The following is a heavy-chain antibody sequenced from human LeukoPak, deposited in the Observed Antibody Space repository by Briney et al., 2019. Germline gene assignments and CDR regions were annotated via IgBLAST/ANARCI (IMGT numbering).Heavy chain of an antibody. CDR3: AREREGPYGYLDY. J-gene: IGHJ4*02. CDR2: IYISGSI. V-gene: IGHV4-4*07. Sequence: SETLSLTCTVSGGSISSYYWSWIRQPPGKGLEWIGRIYISGSINYKSSLKSRVTISLDTSKNQFSLKLSSVTAADTAVYYCAREREGPYGYLDYWGQGTLVTVSS. CDR1: GGSISSYY. D-gene: IGHD3-10*01.